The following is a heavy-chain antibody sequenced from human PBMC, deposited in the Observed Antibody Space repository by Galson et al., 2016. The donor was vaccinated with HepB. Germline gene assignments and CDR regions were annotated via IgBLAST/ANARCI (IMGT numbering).Heavy chain of an antibody. CDR2: IFYRGST. V-gene: IGHV4-31*03. D-gene: IGHD1-14*01. Sequence: TLSLTCTVSGGSTSSDDYFWSRIRQHPGQGLEWIGTIFYRGSTYYSPSLMSRVTISMDTSKNQFSLRVTSVTAADTAVYYCARLGHRGSSDYFDSWGQGTLVTVSS. CDR1: GGSTSSDDYF. J-gene: IGHJ4*02. CDR3: ARLGHRGSSDYFDS.